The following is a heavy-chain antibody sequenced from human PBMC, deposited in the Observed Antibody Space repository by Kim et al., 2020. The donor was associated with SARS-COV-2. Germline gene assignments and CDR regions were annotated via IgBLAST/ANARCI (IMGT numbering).Heavy chain of an antibody. CDR3: AKGRRFGEVPAARYTDAFDI. J-gene: IGHJ3*02. D-gene: IGHD2-2*01. V-gene: IGHV3-30*18. Sequence: GGSLRLSCAASGFTFSSYGMHWVRQAPGKGLEWVAVISYDGSNIYYADSVKGRFTISRDNSKNTLYLQMNSLRAEDTAVYYCAKGRRFGEVPAARYTDAFDIWGQGTMVTVSS. CDR1: GFTFSSYG. CDR2: ISYDGSNI.